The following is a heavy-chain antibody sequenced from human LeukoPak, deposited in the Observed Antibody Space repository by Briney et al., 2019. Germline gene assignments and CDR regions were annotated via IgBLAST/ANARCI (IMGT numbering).Heavy chain of an antibody. CDR2: IYYSGST. D-gene: IGHD3-22*01. CDR3: ARGAYYYDSSGYYCGRYFDL. CDR1: GGSISSYY. J-gene: IGHJ2*01. Sequence: SETLSLTCTVSGGSISSYYWSWIRQPPGKGLEWIGYIYYSGSTNYNPSLKSRVTISVDTSKNQFSLKLSSVTAADTAVYYWARGAYYYDSSGYYCGRYFDLWGRGTLVTVSS. V-gene: IGHV4-59*01.